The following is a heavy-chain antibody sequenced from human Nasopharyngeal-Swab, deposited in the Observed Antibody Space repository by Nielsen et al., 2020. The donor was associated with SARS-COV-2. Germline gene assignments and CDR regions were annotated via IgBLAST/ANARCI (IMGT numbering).Heavy chain of an antibody. CDR2: IIPKSGGT. CDR3: ASGGVYTSALFDY. CDR1: GYMFTGYY. V-gene: IGHV1-2*02. J-gene: IGHJ4*02. Sequence: ASVKVSCKASGYMFTGYYLHWVRQAPGQGLEWMGWIIPKSGGTNYAQNFQGRVTMTRDTSTGTAYMELRKLTSDDTAVYFCASGGVYTSALFDYWGQGTLVTVSS. D-gene: IGHD3-16*01.